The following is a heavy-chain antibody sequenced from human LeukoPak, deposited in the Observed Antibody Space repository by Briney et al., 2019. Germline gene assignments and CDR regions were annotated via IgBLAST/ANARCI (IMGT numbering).Heavy chain of an antibody. CDR1: GFTFSSYA. CDR3: AKGSGLAPGTGGYYGMDV. CDR2: ISGSGGST. J-gene: IGHJ6*02. D-gene: IGHD1-1*01. Sequence: GGSLRLSCAASGFTFSSYAMSWVRQAPGKGLEWVSAISGSGGSTYYADSVKGRFTISRDNSKNTLYLQMNSLRAEDTAVYYSAKGSGLAPGTGGYYGMDVWGQGTTVTVSS. V-gene: IGHV3-23*01.